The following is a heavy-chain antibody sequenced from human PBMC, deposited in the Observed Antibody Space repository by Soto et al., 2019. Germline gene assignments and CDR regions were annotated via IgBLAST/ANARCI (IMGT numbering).Heavy chain of an antibody. J-gene: IGHJ6*02. CDR1: GYTLTELS. CDR3: ATDGGPTIFGVAAGYGMDV. CDR2: FDPEDGET. Sequence: ASVKVACKVSGYTLTELSMHWVLQAPGKGLEWMGGFDPEDGETIYAQKFQGRVTMTEDTSTDTAYMELSSLRSEDTAVYYCATDGGPTIFGVAAGYGMDVWGQGTTVTVSS. V-gene: IGHV1-24*01. D-gene: IGHD3-3*01.